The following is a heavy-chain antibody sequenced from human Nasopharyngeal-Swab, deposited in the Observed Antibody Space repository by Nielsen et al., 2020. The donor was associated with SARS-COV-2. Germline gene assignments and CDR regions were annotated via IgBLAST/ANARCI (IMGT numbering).Heavy chain of an antibody. J-gene: IGHJ6*02. Sequence: SETLSLTCSVSGGSVSSSSYYWSWIRQPPGKGLEWIGEITHGGGTNYIPSLKSRVTISVDTSKNQFSLKLSSVTAADTAVYYCARFNIAARFIYYHYGMDVWGQGTTVTVSS. CDR1: GGSVSSSSYY. V-gene: IGHV4-39*07. CDR2: ITHGGGT. D-gene: IGHD6-6*01. CDR3: ARFNIAARFIYYHYGMDV.